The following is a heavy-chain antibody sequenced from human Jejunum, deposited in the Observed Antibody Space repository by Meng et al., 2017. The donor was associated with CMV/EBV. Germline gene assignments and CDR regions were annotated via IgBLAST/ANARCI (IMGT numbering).Heavy chain of an antibody. CDR3: ARDPTPDGSDY. V-gene: IGHV4-39*07. D-gene: IGHD3-10*01. J-gene: IGHJ4*02. Sequence: QLRLEESGPGLVKPSETLSLTCTMSGASISDSSYYWGWIRQPPGKGLEWIGSVYYSGSTYYNPSLESRVTISVDTSKNQFSLKLTSVTAADTATYYCARDPTPDGSDYWGRGTLVTVSS. CDR2: VYYSGST. CDR1: GASISDSSYY.